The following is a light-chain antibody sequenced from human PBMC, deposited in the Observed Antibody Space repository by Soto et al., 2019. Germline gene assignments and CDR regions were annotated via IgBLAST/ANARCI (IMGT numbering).Light chain of an antibody. CDR1: SSDVGGYNY. CDR3: SSYTSSSTLV. Sequence: QSALTQPRSVSGSPGQSVTISCTGTSSDVGGYNYVSWYQQHPGKAPKVMIYDVSNRPSGVSNRFSGSKSGNTASLTISGLQAEDEADYYCSSYTSSSTLVFGTGTKLTVL. CDR2: DVS. J-gene: IGLJ1*01. V-gene: IGLV2-14*01.